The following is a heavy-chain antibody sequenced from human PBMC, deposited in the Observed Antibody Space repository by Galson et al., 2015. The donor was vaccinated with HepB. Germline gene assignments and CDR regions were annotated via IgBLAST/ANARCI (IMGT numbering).Heavy chain of an antibody. J-gene: IGHJ5*02. V-gene: IGHV3-7*03. CDR2: INQDGSEK. D-gene: IGHD3-3*01. Sequence: SLRLSCADSQLVLGDYWMSWVRQAPGKGLEWVACINQDGSEKNCVDSVKGRFTISRDNARNSLFLQMNTLRVEDTAVYYCARDARHRPILFDPWGQGTLVTVSS. CDR1: QLVLGDYW. CDR3: ARDARHRPILFDP.